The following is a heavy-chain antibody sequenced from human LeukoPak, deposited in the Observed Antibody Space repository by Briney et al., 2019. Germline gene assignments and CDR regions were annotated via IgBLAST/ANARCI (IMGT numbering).Heavy chain of an antibody. CDR2: ISSSSSYI. J-gene: IGHJ3*02. CDR3: ARDRSSPQDAFDI. CDR1: GFTVSSNY. D-gene: IGHD6-13*01. Sequence: GGSLRLSCAASGFTVSSNYMSWVRQAPGKGLEWVSSISSSSSYIYYADSVKGRFTISRDNAKNSLYLQMNSLRAEDTAVYYCARDRSSPQDAFDIWGQGTMVTVSS. V-gene: IGHV3-21*01.